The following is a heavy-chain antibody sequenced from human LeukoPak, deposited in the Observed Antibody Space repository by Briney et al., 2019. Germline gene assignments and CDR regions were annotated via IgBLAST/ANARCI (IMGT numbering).Heavy chain of an antibody. CDR2: ISGRSSTI. CDR3: ARDRGFSGYAPSDF. D-gene: IGHD5-12*01. V-gene: IGHV3-48*01. CDR1: AFTFSDYS. Sequence: GGSLRLSCAASAFTFSDYSMNWVRQARGKGLEWISYISGRSSTIYSADSVRGRFTSSRDNAKNSMYLQLKILPAEDPAVYYCARDRGFSGYAPSDFWGQGTLVTVSS. J-gene: IGHJ4*02.